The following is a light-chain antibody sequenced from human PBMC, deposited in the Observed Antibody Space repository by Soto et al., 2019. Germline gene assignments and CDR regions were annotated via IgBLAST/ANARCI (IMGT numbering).Light chain of an antibody. CDR3: QQSYSTPPT. J-gene: IGKJ2*01. V-gene: IGKV3-11*01. Sequence: EIVLTQSPATLSLSPGERATLSCRASQTVSRHLAWYQQKPGQAPRLLIYDTSNRATGIPARFSGSGSGTDFTLTISALETEDFATYYCQQSYSTPPTFGHGTKLEIK. CDR2: DTS. CDR1: QTVSRH.